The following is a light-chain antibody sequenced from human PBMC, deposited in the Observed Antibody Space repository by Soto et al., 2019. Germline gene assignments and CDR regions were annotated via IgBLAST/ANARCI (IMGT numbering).Light chain of an antibody. V-gene: IGLV2-14*01. Sequence: QSALTQPASVSGSPGQSITISCTGTVSDVGGYNYVSWYQQHPGKAPKLMIYEVTNRPSGISNRFSGSKSGNTASLTISGLQADDEADYYCGSYTGSSPLYVFGTGTKLTVL. CDR1: VSDVGGYNY. CDR3: GSYTGSSPLYV. J-gene: IGLJ1*01. CDR2: EVT.